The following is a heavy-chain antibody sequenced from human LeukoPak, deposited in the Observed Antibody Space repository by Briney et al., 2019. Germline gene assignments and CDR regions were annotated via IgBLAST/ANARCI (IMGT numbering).Heavy chain of an antibody. CDR1: GFTFSDCY. Sequence: GGSLRLSCAASGFTFSDCYMSWIRQAPGKGLEWFSYISSSGSTIYYADSVKGRFTISRDNAKNSLYLQMNSLRAEDTAVYYCARVDYAYGMDVWGQGTTVTVSS. J-gene: IGHJ6*02. CDR3: ARVDYAYGMDV. V-gene: IGHV3-11*01. CDR2: ISSSGSTI.